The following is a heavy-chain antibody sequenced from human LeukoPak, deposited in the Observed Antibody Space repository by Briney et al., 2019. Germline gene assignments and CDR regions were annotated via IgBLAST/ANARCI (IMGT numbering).Heavy chain of an antibody. CDR3: ARSVAGPFDY. CDR2: IYSGGST. D-gene: IGHD6-19*01. CDR1: RFTVSSNY. V-gene: IGHV3-53*01. J-gene: IGHJ4*02. Sequence: PGGSLRLSCAASRFTVSSNYMSWVRQAPGKGLEWVSVIYSGGSTYYADSVKGRFTISRDNSKNTLYLQMNSLRAEDTAVYYCARSVAGPFDYWGQGTLVTVSS.